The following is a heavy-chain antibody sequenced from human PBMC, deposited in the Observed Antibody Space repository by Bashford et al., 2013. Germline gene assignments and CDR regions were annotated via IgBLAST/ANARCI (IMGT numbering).Heavy chain of an antibody. Sequence: SETLSLTCTVSGDSISSSSYYWGWIRQPPGKGLEWIGSIYYSGSTYYNPSLKSRVTISVDTSKNQFSLKLSSVTAADTAVYYCARLVATTGNFDYWGQGTLVTVSS. CDR3: ARLVATTGNFDY. D-gene: IGHD6-13*01. V-gene: IGHV4-39*01. CDR1: GDSISSSSYY. J-gene: IGHJ4*02. CDR2: IYYSGST.